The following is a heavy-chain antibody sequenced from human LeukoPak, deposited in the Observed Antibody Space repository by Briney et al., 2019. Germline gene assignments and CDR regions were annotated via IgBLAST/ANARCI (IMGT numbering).Heavy chain of an antibody. J-gene: IGHJ4*02. CDR3: ARDGPYSGYAAYDY. V-gene: IGHV1-2*02. CDR1: GYTFTGYY. CDR2: INPNHGDT. D-gene: IGHD5-12*01. Sequence: GASVKVSCKASGYTFTGYYMHWVRQAPGQGLEWMGWINPNHGDTNYAQKFQGRVTMTRDTSISTAYMELSRLRSDDTAVYYCARDGPYSGYAAYDYWGQGTLVTVSS.